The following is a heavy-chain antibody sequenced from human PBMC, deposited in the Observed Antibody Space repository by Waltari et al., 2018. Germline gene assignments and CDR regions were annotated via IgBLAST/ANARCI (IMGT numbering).Heavy chain of an antibody. CDR1: GLTFSSYS. J-gene: IGHJ6*03. CDR3: ARDNRIVVVVADSRFYYYYMDV. D-gene: IGHD2-15*01. CDR2: ISSSSSYI. Sequence: EVQLVESGGGLVKPGGSLRLSCAASGLTFSSYSMNWVRQAPGKGLEWVSSISSSSSYIYYADSVKGRFTISRDNAKNSLYLQMNSLRAEDTAVYYCARDNRIVVVVADSRFYYYYMDVWGKGTTVTVSS. V-gene: IGHV3-21*01.